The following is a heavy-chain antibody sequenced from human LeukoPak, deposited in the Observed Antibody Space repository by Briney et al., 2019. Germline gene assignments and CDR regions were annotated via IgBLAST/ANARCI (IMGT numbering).Heavy chain of an antibody. D-gene: IGHD6-6*01. V-gene: IGHV1-2*02. CDR3: ARDSGEYSSSSRRSGRNGFDP. J-gene: IGHJ5*02. CDR2: INPNSGCT. CDR1: GYTFTGYY. Sequence: GASVKVSCKASGYTFTGYYMHWVRQAPGQGLEWMGWINPNSGCTIYAQKFQGRVTMTRVTYIRTAYMELRRLRSGDSAVYYCARDSGEYSSSSRRSGRNGFDPWGQGTLVTVSS.